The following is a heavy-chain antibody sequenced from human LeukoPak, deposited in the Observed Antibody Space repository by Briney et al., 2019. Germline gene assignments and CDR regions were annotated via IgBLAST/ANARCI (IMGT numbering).Heavy chain of an antibody. V-gene: IGHV4-59*05. CDR1: GGSFSGHY. CDR2: IYYSGST. CDR3: ARRNRGVVGAPFDF. Sequence: SESLSLTCAVYGGSFSGHYWDWIRQPPGKGLEWIGSIYYSGSTFYNPSLKSRITMSVDTSKNQVSLSLNSVTAADTSMYFCARRNRGVVGAPFDFWGQGTLVTVSS. D-gene: IGHD1-26*01. J-gene: IGHJ4*02.